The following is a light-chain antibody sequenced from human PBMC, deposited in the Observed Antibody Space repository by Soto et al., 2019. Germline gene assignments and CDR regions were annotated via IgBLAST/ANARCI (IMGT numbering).Light chain of an antibody. Sequence: DIVMTQSPDSLAVSLGERATINCKSSQSVLYSSNNKNYLAWYQQKPGQPPKLLIYWASTRESGVPDRFSGSGSGTDVTLTISSLQAEDVAVYYCKQYYNTPWTFGQGTKVEIK. CDR2: WAS. J-gene: IGKJ1*01. V-gene: IGKV4-1*01. CDR1: QSVLYSSNNKNY. CDR3: KQYYNTPWT.